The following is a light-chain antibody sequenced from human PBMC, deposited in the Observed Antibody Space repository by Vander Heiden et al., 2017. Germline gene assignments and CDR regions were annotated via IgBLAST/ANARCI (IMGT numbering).Light chain of an antibody. Sequence: DLQMTQSPSFVSASVGDRVTITGRASQLISSWLAWYQQKPGKAPKLLIYAESTLQNGVPLRFSGSESGTDFTLTISSLQPEDSATYYCQQADSLPPTFGQGTKLEVK. CDR2: AES. V-gene: IGKV1-12*01. J-gene: IGKJ2*01. CDR3: QQADSLPPT. CDR1: QLISSW.